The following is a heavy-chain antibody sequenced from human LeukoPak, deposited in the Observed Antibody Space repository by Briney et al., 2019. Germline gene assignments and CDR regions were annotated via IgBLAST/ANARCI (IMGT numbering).Heavy chain of an antibody. J-gene: IGHJ4*02. CDR2: IRSKAYGGTT. CDR3: TTALNYFHSSGYPV. V-gene: IGHV3-49*04. D-gene: IGHD3-22*01. Sequence: GGSLRLSCTASGFTFGDYAMSWVRQAPGKGLEWVGFIRSKAYGGTTEYAASVKGRFTISRDDYKSIAYLQMNSLKTEDTAVYYCTTALNYFHSSGYPVWGQGTLVTVSS. CDR1: GFTFGDYA.